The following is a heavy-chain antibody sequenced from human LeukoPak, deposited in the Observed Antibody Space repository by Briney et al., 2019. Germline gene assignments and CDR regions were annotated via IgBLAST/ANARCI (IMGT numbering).Heavy chain of an antibody. J-gene: IGHJ4*02. Sequence: TSETLSLTCAVYGGSFSGYYWSWVRQPPGKGLEWIGEINHSGSTNYNPPLKSRVTISVDTSKNQFSLKLSSVTAADTAVYYCARLGYDSSGYYSYFDYWGQGTLVTVSS. CDR3: ARLGYDSSGYYSYFDY. CDR1: GGSFSGYY. D-gene: IGHD3-22*01. CDR2: INHSGST. V-gene: IGHV4-34*01.